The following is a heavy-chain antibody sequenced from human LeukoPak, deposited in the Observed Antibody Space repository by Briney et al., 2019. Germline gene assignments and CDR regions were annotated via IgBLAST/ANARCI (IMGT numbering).Heavy chain of an antibody. CDR3: ARAGTH. CDR2: ISSSGTI. Sequence: GGSLRLSCAASGFTFSSSSMNWVRQAPGKGLEWVSYISSSGTIYYADSVKGRFTISRDNAKNSLSLQMNSLRAEDTAVYYCARAGTHWGRGTLVTVSS. D-gene: IGHD3-10*01. CDR1: GFTFSSSS. V-gene: IGHV3-48*04. J-gene: IGHJ4*02.